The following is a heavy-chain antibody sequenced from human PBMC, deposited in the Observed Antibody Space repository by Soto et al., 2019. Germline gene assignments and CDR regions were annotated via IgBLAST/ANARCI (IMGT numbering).Heavy chain of an antibody. Sequence: PSETLSLTCTVSGDSMRGYYWSWIRQPPGKRLEWIAYMYYSGGTNYNPSLKSRATISVDTSKSQFSLKLTSVTAADTAVYYCAGGDYYHSSGYYFYYYTMDVWGQGTTVTVSS. CDR2: MYYSGGT. J-gene: IGHJ6*02. D-gene: IGHD3-22*01. CDR3: AGGDYYHSSGYYFYYYTMDV. CDR1: GDSMRGYY. V-gene: IGHV4-59*08.